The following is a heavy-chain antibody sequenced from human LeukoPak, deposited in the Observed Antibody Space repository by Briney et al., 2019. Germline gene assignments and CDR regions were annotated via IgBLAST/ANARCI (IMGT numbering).Heavy chain of an antibody. Sequence: GGSLRLSCAASGFTFSSYGMHWVRQAPGKGLEWVAFIRYDGSNKYYADSVKGRFTISRDHSKNTLYLQMNSLRAEDTAVYYCAKAQGYYDSSGYYFSFDYWGQGTLVTVSS. CDR2: IRYDGSNK. CDR1: GFTFSSYG. CDR3: AKAQGYYDSSGYYFSFDY. V-gene: IGHV3-30*02. J-gene: IGHJ4*02. D-gene: IGHD3-22*01.